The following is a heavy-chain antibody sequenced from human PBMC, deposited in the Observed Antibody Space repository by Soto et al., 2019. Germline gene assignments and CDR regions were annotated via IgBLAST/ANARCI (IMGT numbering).Heavy chain of an antibody. V-gene: IGHV4-31*03. Sequence: SETLSLTCSVSGGSISSVGHYWTWIRQQPGKGLEWIGYIYYSGSTDYNPSLKSRVTISVDRSKNQFSLNLSSVTAADTAIYYCARESGGYDSSTRYGLDVWGQGTTVTVSS. CDR3: ARESGGYDSSTRYGLDV. CDR2: IYYSGST. J-gene: IGHJ6*02. CDR1: GGSISSVGHY. D-gene: IGHD6-25*01.